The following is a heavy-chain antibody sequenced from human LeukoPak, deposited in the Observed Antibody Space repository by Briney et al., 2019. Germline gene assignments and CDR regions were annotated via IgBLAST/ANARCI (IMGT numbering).Heavy chain of an antibody. CDR1: GGSISSYY. V-gene: IGHV4-59*01. Sequence: SETLSLTCTVSGGSISSYYWSSIRQPPGKGLEWLGYIYYSGSTNYTPSLKSRVTISVDTSKDQFSLKLSSVAAADTAVYYCARGLRYSSPYYYYYMDVWGKGTTVTVSS. J-gene: IGHJ6*03. CDR3: ARGLRYSSPYYYYYMDV. CDR2: IYYSGST. D-gene: IGHD6-13*01.